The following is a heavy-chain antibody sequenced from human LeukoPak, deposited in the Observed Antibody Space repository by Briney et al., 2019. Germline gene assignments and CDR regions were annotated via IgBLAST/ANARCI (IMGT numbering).Heavy chain of an antibody. V-gene: IGHV3-74*03. D-gene: IGHD5-12*01. CDR1: GFTFSSYW. CDR3: AREGRVSGYDFDC. J-gene: IGHJ4*02. CDR2: ISSDGSSI. Sequence: GGSLRLSCAASGFTFSSYWMHWVRQAPGKGLMWVSRISSDGSSITYADSVKGRFTISRDNAKNTLYLQMNSLRVEDTAVYYCAREGRVSGYDFDCWGQGTLVTVSS.